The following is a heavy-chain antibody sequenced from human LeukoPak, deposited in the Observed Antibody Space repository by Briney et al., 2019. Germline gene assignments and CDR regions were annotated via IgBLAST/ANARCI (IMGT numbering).Heavy chain of an antibody. J-gene: IGHJ4*02. Sequence: PGRSLSLSCTASGFTFGNYALSWFRQAPGKGLEWVAFIRSKTYRGTTEYAPSVKGRFTISRDDYKSIAYLQMHSLKTEDTAVYYCARANSFDSSGYYFDYWGQGTLVTVSS. CDR1: GFTFGNYA. D-gene: IGHD3-22*01. CDR3: ARANSFDSSGYYFDY. CDR2: IRSKTYRGTT. V-gene: IGHV3-49*03.